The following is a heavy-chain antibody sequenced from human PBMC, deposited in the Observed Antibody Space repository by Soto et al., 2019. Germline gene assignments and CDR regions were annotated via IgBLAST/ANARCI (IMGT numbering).Heavy chain of an antibody. J-gene: IGHJ6*03. CDR1: GGSISSGGYY. D-gene: IGHD2-21*01. CDR2: IYYSGST. CDR3: ARVDIVSALGYYYYMDV. Sequence: QVQLQESGPGLVKPSQTLSLTCTVSGGSISSGGYYWSWIRQHPGKGREGIGYIYYSGSTYYNPSLKSRVTISVDTSKNQFSLKLSSVTAADTAVYYCARVDIVSALGYYYYMDVWGKGTTVTVSS. V-gene: IGHV4-31*03.